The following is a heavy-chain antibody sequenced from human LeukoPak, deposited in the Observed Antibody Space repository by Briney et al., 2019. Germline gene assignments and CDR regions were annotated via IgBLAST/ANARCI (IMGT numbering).Heavy chain of an antibody. J-gene: IGHJ3*02. CDR1: GYTFTSYY. D-gene: IGHD2-15*01. Sequence: GASVKVSCKASGYTFTSYYMHWVRQAPGQGLEWMGWINPNSGGTNYAQKFQGRVTMTRDTSISTAYMELSRLRSDDTAVYYCARMVRQVVVAANDAFDIWGQGTMVTVSS. CDR2: INPNSGGT. CDR3: ARMVRQVVVAANDAFDI. V-gene: IGHV1-2*02.